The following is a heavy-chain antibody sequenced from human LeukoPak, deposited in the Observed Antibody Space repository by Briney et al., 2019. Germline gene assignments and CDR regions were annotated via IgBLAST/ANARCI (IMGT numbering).Heavy chain of an antibody. CDR2: TSKSGGTT. Sequence: QPGGSLRLSCAASGFTFSTYSMHWVRQAPGKGLEYVSTTSKSGGTTYYATSVKGRFTYSRDNSKNTLYLQMGSLRAEDMAVYYCARDVYPGSRRYYNMDVWGQGTTVTVSS. V-gene: IGHV3-64*01. CDR1: GFTFSTYS. CDR3: ARDVYPGSRRYYNMDV. D-gene: IGHD3-10*01. J-gene: IGHJ6*02.